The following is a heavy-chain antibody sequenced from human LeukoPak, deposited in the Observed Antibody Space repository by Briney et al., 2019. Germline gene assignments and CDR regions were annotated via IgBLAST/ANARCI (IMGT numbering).Heavy chain of an antibody. Sequence: PSETLSLTCAVSGYSISSGYYWGWIRQPPGKGLEWIGYIYYSGSTYYNPSLKSRVTISVDTSKNQFSLKLSSVTAADTAVYYCASTGGWYGGYYYYMDVWGKGTTVTVSS. CDR2: IYYSGST. V-gene: IGHV4-38-2*01. CDR1: GYSISSGYY. J-gene: IGHJ6*03. CDR3: ASTGGWYGGYYYYMDV. D-gene: IGHD6-19*01.